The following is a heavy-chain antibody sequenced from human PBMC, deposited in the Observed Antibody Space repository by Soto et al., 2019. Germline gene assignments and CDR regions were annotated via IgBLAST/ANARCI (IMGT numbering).Heavy chain of an antibody. CDR2: IYYSGST. D-gene: IGHD1-1*01. V-gene: IGHV4-59*08. Sequence: SETLSLTCTVSGGSISSYYWSWIRQPPGKGLEWIGYIYYSGSTNYNPSLKSRVTISVDTSKNQFSLKLSSVTAADTAVYYCASRRQLDPLPDYAFDIWGQGTMVTVSS. J-gene: IGHJ3*02. CDR1: GGSISSYY. CDR3: ASRRQLDPLPDYAFDI.